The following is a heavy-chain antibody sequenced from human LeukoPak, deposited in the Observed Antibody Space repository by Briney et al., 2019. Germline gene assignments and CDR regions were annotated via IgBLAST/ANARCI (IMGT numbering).Heavy chain of an antibody. CDR2: IYYSGST. J-gene: IGHJ4*02. Sequence: SETLSLTCTVSGGSISSSSYYWGWIRQPPGKGLEWIGSIYYSGSTYYNPSLKSRVTISVDTSKNQFSLKLSSVTAADTAVYYCARKGVNYDFWSGYSSRRGYFDYWGQGTLVTVSS. V-gene: IGHV4-39*07. CDR1: GGSISSSSYY. CDR3: ARKGVNYDFWSGYSSRRGYFDY. D-gene: IGHD3-3*01.